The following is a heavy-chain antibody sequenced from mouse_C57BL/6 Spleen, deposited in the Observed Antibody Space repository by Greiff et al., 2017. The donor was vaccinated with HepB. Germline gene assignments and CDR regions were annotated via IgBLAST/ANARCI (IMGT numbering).Heavy chain of an antibody. CDR1: GFTFSDAW. V-gene: IGHV6-6*01. Sequence: EVKLMESGGGLVQPGGSMKLSCAASGFTFSDAWMDWVRQSPEKGLEWVAEIRNKANNHATYYAESVKGRFTISRDDSKSSVYLQMNSVRAEDTGIYYCTRGLYYGSPFDYWGQGTTLTVSS. J-gene: IGHJ2*01. D-gene: IGHD1-1*01. CDR3: TRGLYYGSPFDY. CDR2: IRNKANNHAT.